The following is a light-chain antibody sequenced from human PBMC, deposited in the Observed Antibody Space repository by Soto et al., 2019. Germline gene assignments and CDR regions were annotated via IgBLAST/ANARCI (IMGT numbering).Light chain of an antibody. CDR3: QQYDSVPLT. V-gene: IGKV1-33*01. J-gene: IGKJ4*01. CDR1: QDISNY. Sequence: DIQMTQSPSSLSASVGDRVTITCQASQDISNYLNWYQQKPGKAPKLLIYDASNLETGVPSRFSGSRSGTDFTFTVSSLQPEDIATYYCQQYDSVPLTFGGGTKVEIK. CDR2: DAS.